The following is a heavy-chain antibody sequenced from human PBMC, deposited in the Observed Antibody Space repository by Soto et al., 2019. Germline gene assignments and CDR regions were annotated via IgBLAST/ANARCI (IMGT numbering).Heavy chain of an antibody. Sequence: EVQLLESGGGLIQPGGSLRLSCAASGFTFNNYAMSWVRQAPGRGLEWVSAISGNGISTYYADSVRGRFTIPRDNPENTLFLQLNRLRADDTAVYYCTREAISMVRGTDNWFDPWGQGTLVTVSS. CDR3: TREAISMVRGTDNWFDP. J-gene: IGHJ5*02. CDR2: ISGNGIST. V-gene: IGHV3-23*01. CDR1: GFTFNNYA. D-gene: IGHD3-10*01.